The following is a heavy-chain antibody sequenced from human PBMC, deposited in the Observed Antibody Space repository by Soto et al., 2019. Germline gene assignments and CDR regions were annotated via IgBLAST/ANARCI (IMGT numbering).Heavy chain of an antibody. CDR1: GGSISSSNW. CDR3: ARESRGAYYYYGMDV. V-gene: IGHV4-4*02. CDR2: VYHSGST. Sequence: NPSETLSLTCAVSGGSISSSNWWSWVRQPPGKGLEWIGEVYHSGSTNYNPSLKSRVTISVDKSKNQFSLNLNSVNAADTAVYYCARESRGAYYYYGMDVSGKGTKVTVAS. J-gene: IGHJ6*04. D-gene: IGHD3-16*01.